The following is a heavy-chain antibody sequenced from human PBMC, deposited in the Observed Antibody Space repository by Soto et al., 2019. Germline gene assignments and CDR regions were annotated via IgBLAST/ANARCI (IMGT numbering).Heavy chain of an antibody. CDR2: ISGSGGST. Sequence: EVQLLESGGGLVQPGGSLRLSCAASGFTFSSYAMSWVRQAPGKGLEWVSAISGSGGSTYYADSEKGRFTISRDNSKNTLYLQMNSLRAEDTAVYYCAKDSSSWYWYFQHWGQGTLVTVSS. D-gene: IGHD6-13*01. CDR1: GFTFSSYA. V-gene: IGHV3-23*01. J-gene: IGHJ1*01. CDR3: AKDSSSWYWYFQH.